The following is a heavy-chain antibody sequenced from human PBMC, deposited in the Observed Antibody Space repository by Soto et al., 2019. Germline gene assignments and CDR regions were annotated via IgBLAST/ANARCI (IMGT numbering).Heavy chain of an antibody. CDR1: GFAVSSKL. CDR3: VRDDVYCGGGRCFGVPMDV. CDR2: FNNVGSI. Sequence: EVQLVESGGGVVQPGGSLRLSCAASGFAVSSKLIGWFRQLQGGEPEGVALFNNVGSIYYSESVKGRFTISRDSSKNTLDLQLNSLRAEDTAVYYCVRDDVYCGGGRCFGVPMDVWGKGTTVTVSS. V-gene: IGHV3-66*01. J-gene: IGHJ6*03. D-gene: IGHD2-15*01.